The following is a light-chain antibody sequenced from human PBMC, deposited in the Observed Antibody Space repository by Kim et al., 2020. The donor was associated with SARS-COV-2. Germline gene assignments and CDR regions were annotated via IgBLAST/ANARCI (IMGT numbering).Light chain of an antibody. CDR2: GAS. CDR3: QHYNIWPYT. J-gene: IGKJ2*01. V-gene: IGKV3-15*01. CDR1: QSISTN. Sequence: EIVMTQSPAPLSVSPGERVTLSCRASQSISTNLAWYQQKPGQAPRLLIYGASTRATGIPARFSGSGSGTEFTLTISSLQSEDFAVYCCQHYNIWPYTVGQGTKLEIK.